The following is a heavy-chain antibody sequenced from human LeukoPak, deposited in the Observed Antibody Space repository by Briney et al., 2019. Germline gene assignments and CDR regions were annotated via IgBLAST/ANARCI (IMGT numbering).Heavy chain of an antibody. J-gene: IGHJ6*02. Sequence: SETLCLTCTVSGGSISSSSYYWGWIRQPPGKGLEWIGSIYYGGSTYYNTSLTSRVTISVEKSKNRFSLRLGSVPAAGTALYYCARQGMDVWGQGTTVTVSS. V-gene: IGHV4-39*01. CDR3: ARQGMDV. CDR2: IYYGGST. CDR1: GGSISSSSYY.